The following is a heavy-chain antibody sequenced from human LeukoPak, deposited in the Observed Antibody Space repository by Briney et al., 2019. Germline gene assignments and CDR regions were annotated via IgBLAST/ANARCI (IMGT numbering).Heavy chain of an antibody. Sequence: PSETLSLTCTVSGGSMSSYYWSWIRQPPGKGLEWIGYIYYSGTTNYNPSLKSRVTISVDTSKNQFALKLRSVTAADTAFYYCARGVYIAAAQYGYWGQGTLVTVSS. CDR3: ARGVYIAAAQYGY. CDR2: IYYSGTT. CDR1: GGSMSSYY. D-gene: IGHD6-13*01. V-gene: IGHV4-59*01. J-gene: IGHJ4*02.